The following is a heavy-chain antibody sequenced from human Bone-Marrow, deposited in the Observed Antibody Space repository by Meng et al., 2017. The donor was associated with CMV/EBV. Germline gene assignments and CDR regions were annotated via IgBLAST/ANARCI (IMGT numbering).Heavy chain of an antibody. D-gene: IGHD7-27*01. CDR2: IYDGGST. J-gene: IGHJ4*02. CDR3: ARDRELGY. V-gene: IGHV4-59*01. Sequence: QVQLQESGPGLVKPSETLSLTCSVSHGSISIYFWNWIRQSPGKGLEWIGHIYDGGSTNYNPSLESRVTISVDTSKNQFSLKLSSVTAADTAVYYCARDRELGYWGQGTLVTVSS. CDR1: HGSISIYF.